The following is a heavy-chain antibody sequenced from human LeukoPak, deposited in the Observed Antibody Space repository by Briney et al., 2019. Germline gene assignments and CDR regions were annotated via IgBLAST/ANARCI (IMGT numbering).Heavy chain of an antibody. D-gene: IGHD4-23*01. CDR1: GGSISSGGYY. Sequence: SQTLSLTCTVSGGSISSGGYYWSWIRQHPGKGLEWIGYIYYSGSTYYNPSLKSRVTISVDTSKSQFSLKLSSVTAADTAVYYCARSRREATVVSLDYWGQGTLVTVSS. CDR2: IYYSGST. J-gene: IGHJ4*02. V-gene: IGHV4-31*03. CDR3: ARSRREATVVSLDY.